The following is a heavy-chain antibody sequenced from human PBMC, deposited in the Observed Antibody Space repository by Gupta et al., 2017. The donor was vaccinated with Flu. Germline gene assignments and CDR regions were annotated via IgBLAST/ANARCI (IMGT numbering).Heavy chain of an antibody. CDR3: ARRSDFWSGYYNWYFDL. CDR2: IIPIFGTA. V-gene: IGHV1-69*01. J-gene: IGHJ2*01. D-gene: IGHD3-3*01. CDR1: GGTFSSYA. Sequence: QVQLVQSGAEVKKPGSSVKVSCKASGGTFSSYAISWVRQAPGQGLEWMGGIIPIFGTANYAQKFQGRVTITADESTSTAYMELSSLRSEDTAVYYCARRSDFWSGYYNWYFDLWGRGTLVTVSS.